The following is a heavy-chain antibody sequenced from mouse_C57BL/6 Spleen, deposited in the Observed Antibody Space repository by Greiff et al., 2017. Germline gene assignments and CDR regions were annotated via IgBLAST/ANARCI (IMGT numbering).Heavy chain of an antibody. J-gene: IGHJ2*01. D-gene: IGHD1-1*01. CDR3: ARGDYGSSYDY. V-gene: IGHV1-72*01. CDR2: LDPNSGGT. Sequence: LQLQQPGAELVKPWSSVQLSCKASGYTFTRSWMHWVKQGPGRGLEWIGRLDPNSGGTKYNEKFTSKSTLTVDKPSSTAYMQLSSLTSEDSAVYYCARGDYGSSYDYWGQGTTLTVSS. CDR1: GYTFTRSW.